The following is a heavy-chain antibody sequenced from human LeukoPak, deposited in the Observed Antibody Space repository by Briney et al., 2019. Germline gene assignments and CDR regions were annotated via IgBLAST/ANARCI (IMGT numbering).Heavy chain of an antibody. V-gene: IGHV4-39*07. CDR1: GGSISSSSYY. D-gene: IGHD2-2*01. CDR2: IYYSGST. Sequence: SETLSLTCTVSGGSISSSSYYWGWIRQPPGKGLEWIGSIYYSGSTYYNPSLKSRVTISVDTSKNQFSLKLSSVTAADTAVYYCARGMGQLLYFDYWGQGTLVTVSS. CDR3: ARGMGQLLYFDY. J-gene: IGHJ4*02.